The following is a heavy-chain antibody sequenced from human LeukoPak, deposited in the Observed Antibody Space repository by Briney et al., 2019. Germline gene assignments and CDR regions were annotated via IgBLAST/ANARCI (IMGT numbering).Heavy chain of an antibody. Sequence: PGGSLRLSWAASGFTFSSYAMHSVRQAPGQGPGRGAGISYDGSNKYYADSVKGRFTISRDNSKNTLYLQMNSLRAEDTAVYYCARSPDSSGRYYFDYWGQGTLVTVSS. D-gene: IGHD3-22*01. V-gene: IGHV3-30-3*01. J-gene: IGHJ4*02. CDR2: ISYDGSNK. CDR1: GFTFSSYA. CDR3: ARSPDSSGRYYFDY.